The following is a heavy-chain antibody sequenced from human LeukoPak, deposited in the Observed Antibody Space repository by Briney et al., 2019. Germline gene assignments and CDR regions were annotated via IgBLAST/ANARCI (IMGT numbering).Heavy chain of an antibody. CDR3: ATRESGYLAY. CDR2: IIPIFGTA. J-gene: IGHJ4*02. V-gene: IGHV1-69*05. CDR1: GGTFSSYA. D-gene: IGHD3-3*01. Sequence: ASVKVSCKAPGGTFSSYAISWVRQAPGQGLEWMGGIIPIFGTANYAQKFQDRVTITRDTSASTAYMDLSSLRSEDTAVYYCATRESGYLAYWGQGTLVTVSS.